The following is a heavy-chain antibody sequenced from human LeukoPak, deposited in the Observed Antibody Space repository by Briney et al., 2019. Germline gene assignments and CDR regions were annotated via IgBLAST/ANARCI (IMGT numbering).Heavy chain of an antibody. J-gene: IGHJ4*02. CDR1: GFTFSSYA. CDR2: ISGSGGST. V-gene: IGHV3-23*01. D-gene: IGHD5-24*01. Sequence: GGSLRLSCAASGFTFSSYAMNWVRQAPGKGLEWVSGISGSGGSTNYADSVEGRFTASRDNSNNTVYLQMNSLRADDTAVHYCAKDARRDGYSYDYWGKGTLVTVSS. CDR3: AKDARRDGYSYDY.